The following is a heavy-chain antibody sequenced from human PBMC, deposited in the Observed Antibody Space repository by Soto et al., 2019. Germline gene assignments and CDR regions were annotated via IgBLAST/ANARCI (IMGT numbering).Heavy chain of an antibody. J-gene: IGHJ4*02. D-gene: IGHD3-10*01. V-gene: IGHV3-30-3*01. Sequence: QVLLVESGGGVVQPGTSLTLSCAASGFPFTSYAMHWVRQTPEKGLQWLTIISSDGSTIHYVDSVKGRFTISRDNSKNTVYLQMNSLRAVYTAVYYCARGTGSGSFLMEYWGQGTLVTVSS. CDR3: ARGTGSGSFLMEY. CDR2: ISSDGSTI. CDR1: GFPFTSYA.